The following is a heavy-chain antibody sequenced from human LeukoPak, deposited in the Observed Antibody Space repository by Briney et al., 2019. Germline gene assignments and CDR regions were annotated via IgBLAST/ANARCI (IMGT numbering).Heavy chain of an antibody. CDR1: GFTFSSYG. CDR3: ARDPLSIARYFDY. D-gene: IGHD6-6*01. Sequence: GGSLRLSCAASGFTFSSYGMHWVRQAPGKGLEWVAVIWYDGSNKYYADSVKGRFTISRDNSKNTLYLQMNSLRAEDTAVYYCARDPLSIARYFDYWGQGTLVTVSS. J-gene: IGHJ4*02. V-gene: IGHV3-33*01. CDR2: IWYDGSNK.